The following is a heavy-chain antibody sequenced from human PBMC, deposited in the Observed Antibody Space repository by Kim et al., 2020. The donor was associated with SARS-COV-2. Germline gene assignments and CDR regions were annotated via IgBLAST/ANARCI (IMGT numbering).Heavy chain of an antibody. D-gene: IGHD5-12*01. Sequence: GGSLRLSCAASGFTFSNAWMSWVRQAPGKGLEWVGRIKSKTDGGTTDYAAPVKGRFTISRDDSKNTLYMQMNSLKTEDTAVYYCTTSGRDGYNFDYWGQGTLVTVSS. CDR2: IKSKTDGGTT. J-gene: IGHJ4*02. V-gene: IGHV3-15*01. CDR3: TTSGRDGYNFDY. CDR1: GFTFSNAW.